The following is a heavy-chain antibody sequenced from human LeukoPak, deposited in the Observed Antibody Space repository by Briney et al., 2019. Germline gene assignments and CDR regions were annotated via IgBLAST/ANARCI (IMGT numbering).Heavy chain of an antibody. J-gene: IGHJ6*03. Sequence: SETLSLTCSVSGGSISSSSYYWGWIRQPPGKGLEWIGSINYSGSTYYKPSLKSRGTISMDTSKNQFSLKLTSVTAADTAVYHCARAAGFSYDFYYYYMDVWGKGTTVTVSS. CDR3: ARAAGFSYDFYYYYMDV. CDR2: INYSGST. V-gene: IGHV4-39*07. CDR1: GGSISSSSYY.